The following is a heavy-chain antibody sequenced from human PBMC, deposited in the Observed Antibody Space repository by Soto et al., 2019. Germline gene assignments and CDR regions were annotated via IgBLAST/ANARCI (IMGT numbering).Heavy chain of an antibody. V-gene: IGHV3-23*01. CDR2: IRNTIDDT. CDR3: VKKFDDRRTTFWFDT. J-gene: IGHJ5*02. D-gene: IGHD4-17*01. Sequence: EVQLLESGGDLVQPGGSLRLSCAASGFTFSNYGMTWVRQAPGTGLEWVSSIRNTIDDTYYADSVEGRFTISRDNSKNTLYLQMNDLRAEDTAMYYCVKKFDDRRTTFWFDTWGQGTLVTVSS. CDR1: GFTFSNYG.